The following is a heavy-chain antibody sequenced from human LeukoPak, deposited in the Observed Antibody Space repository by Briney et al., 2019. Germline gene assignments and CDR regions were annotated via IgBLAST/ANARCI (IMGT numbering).Heavy chain of an antibody. J-gene: IGHJ3*02. CDR1: GYTFTSYY. CDR3: ARANPRERGRTGRSAFDI. CDR2: INPSGGST. V-gene: IGHV1-46*01. Sequence: ASVKVSCKASGYTFTSYYMHRVRQAPGQGLEWMGIINPSGGSTSYAQKFQGRVTMTRDMSTSTVYMELSSLRSEDTAVYYCARANPRERGRTGRSAFDIWGQGTMVTVSS. D-gene: IGHD1-14*01.